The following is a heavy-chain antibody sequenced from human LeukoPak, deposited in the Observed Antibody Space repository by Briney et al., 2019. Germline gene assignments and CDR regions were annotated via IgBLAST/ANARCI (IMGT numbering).Heavy chain of an antibody. Sequence: GGSLRLSCTASGFTFSTYGMHWVRQAPGKGLEWVAVIWYDGTNKYYADSVKGRFTISRDNSKNTLYLQMNSLRAEDTAVYYCAKEGDSYGYNYWGQGTLVTASS. CDR1: GFTFSTYG. CDR3: AKEGDSYGYNY. J-gene: IGHJ4*02. CDR2: IWYDGTNK. V-gene: IGHV3-33*06. D-gene: IGHD5-18*01.